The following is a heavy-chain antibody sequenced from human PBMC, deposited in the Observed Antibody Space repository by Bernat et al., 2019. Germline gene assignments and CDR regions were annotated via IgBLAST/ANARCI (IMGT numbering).Heavy chain of an antibody. CDR1: KYTFTSYT. CDR2: INTGNCHT. J-gene: IGHJ4*02. CDR3: AREEGVIGKWNYPFFAY. V-gene: IGHV1-3*04. Sequence: QVQLVQSGAEVKKPGASVKLSCKASKYTFTSYTIHWVRQAPGQRLEWMGWINTGNCHTQYSQKFQGRVTITRDTSASTAYMELSSLRSEDTAVYYCAREEGVIGKWNYPFFAYWGQGALVIVAT. D-gene: IGHD1-7*01.